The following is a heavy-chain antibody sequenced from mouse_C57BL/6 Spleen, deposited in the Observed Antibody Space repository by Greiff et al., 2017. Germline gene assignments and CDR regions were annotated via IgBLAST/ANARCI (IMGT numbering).Heavy chain of an antibody. CDR2: IYPGDGDT. J-gene: IGHJ2*01. V-gene: IGHV1-82*01. D-gene: IGHD4-1*02. CDR1: GYAFSSSW. CDR3: ARSPNFPSFDY. Sequence: VHLVESGPELVKPGASVKISCKASGYAFSSSWMNWVKQRPGKGLEWIGRIYPGDGDTNYNGKFKGKATLTADKASSTAYMQLSSLTSEDSAVYFCARSPNFPSFDYWGQGTTLTVSS.